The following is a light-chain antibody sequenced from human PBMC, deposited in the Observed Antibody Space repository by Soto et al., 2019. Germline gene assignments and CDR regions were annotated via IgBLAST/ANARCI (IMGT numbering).Light chain of an antibody. Sequence: DIQMTQSPSTLSASVGDRVTITCRASQSISSWLAWYQQKPGKAPKLLIYDASSLESGVPSRFSGRGSGTEFTLTISSLQPDDFATYSCQQYNSYSTFGQGTKVEIK. J-gene: IGKJ1*01. CDR3: QQYNSYST. CDR2: DAS. CDR1: QSISSW. V-gene: IGKV1-5*01.